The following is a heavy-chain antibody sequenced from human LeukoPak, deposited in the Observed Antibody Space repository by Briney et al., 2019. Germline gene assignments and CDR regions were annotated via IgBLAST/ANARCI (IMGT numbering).Heavy chain of an antibody. Sequence: GGSLRLSCAASGFTFSSYAMSWVRQAPGKGLECISGFSGSGGSTYYADSVKGRFTISRDNSKNTLYLQMNSLRAKDTAVYYCAKTGSVRGSYWGQGTLVTVSS. CDR1: GFTFSSYA. CDR3: AKTGSVRGSY. D-gene: IGHD3-10*01. V-gene: IGHV3-23*01. J-gene: IGHJ4*02. CDR2: FSGSGGST.